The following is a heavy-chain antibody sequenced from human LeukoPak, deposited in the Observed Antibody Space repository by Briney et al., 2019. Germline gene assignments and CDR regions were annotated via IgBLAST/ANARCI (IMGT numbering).Heavy chain of an antibody. CDR1: GGSISCGGYS. CDR2: IYHSGST. J-gene: IGHJ4*02. Sequence: SQTLSLTCAVSGGSISCGGYSWSWIRQPPGKGLEWIGYIYHSGSTYYNPSLKSRVTISVDRSKNQFSLKLSSVTAADTAVYYCARELAYYFDYWGQGTLVTVSS. CDR3: ARELAYYFDY. V-gene: IGHV4-30-2*01.